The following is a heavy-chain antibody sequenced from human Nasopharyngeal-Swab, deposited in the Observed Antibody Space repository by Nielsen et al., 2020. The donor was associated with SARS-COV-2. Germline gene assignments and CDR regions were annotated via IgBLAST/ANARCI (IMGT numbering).Heavy chain of an antibody. Sequence: GESLKISCAASTFTFSNYWMSWIRQAPGKGLEWVANIKEDGSETYYTDSVKGRFSISRDNAKNLLHLEMSSLRAEDTAVYYCARDGAGPAAADYFVDYWGQGTPVTVSS. D-gene: IGHD6-13*01. CDR3: ARDGAGPAAADYFVDY. V-gene: IGHV3-7*01. CDR2: IKEDGSET. CDR1: TFTFSNYW. J-gene: IGHJ4*02.